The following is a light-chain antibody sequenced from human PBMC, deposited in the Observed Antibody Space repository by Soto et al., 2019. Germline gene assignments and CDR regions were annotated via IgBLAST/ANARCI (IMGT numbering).Light chain of an antibody. CDR1: SSNIGSNT. V-gene: IGLV1-44*01. J-gene: IGLJ1*01. CDR2: SNN. CDR3: AAWDESLNGYV. Sequence: QSVLTQPPSASGTPGQRVTISCSGSSSNIGSNTVNWYQQLPGTAPKLLIYSNNQRPSGVPDRFSGSKYGTSASLAISGLQSEDEADYYCAAWDESLNGYVFGTGTKLTVL.